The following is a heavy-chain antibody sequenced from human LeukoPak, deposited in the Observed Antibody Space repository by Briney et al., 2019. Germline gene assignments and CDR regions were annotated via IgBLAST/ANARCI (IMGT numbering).Heavy chain of an antibody. V-gene: IGHV4-4*07. J-gene: IGHJ6*03. CDR3: ARSKHYYGSGSYPAFLSNYYYYMDV. CDR2: IYTSGST. CDR1: GGSISSYY. D-gene: IGHD3-10*01. Sequence: SETLSLTCTVSGGSISSYYWSWIRQPAGKGLEWIGRIYTSGSTNYNPSLKSRVTMSVDTSKNQFSLKLSSVTAADTAVYYCARSKHYYGSGSYPAFLSNYYYYMDVWGKGTTVTVSS.